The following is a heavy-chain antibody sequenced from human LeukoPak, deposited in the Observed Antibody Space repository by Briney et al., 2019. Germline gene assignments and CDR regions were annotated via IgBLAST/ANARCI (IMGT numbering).Heavy chain of an antibody. CDR1: GFTFKDYY. D-gene: IGHD1-26*01. CDR2: LNPYSGGT. J-gene: IGHJ6*03. CDR3: ARTTRVGTTLYYYYMDV. V-gene: IGHV1-2*02. Sequence: ASVRVSCKTSGFTFKDYYIHWVRQAPGQGLEWMGWLNPYSGGTNYAQKFQGRVTLTRDTSITTAYMDLSSLTSDDTALYYCARTTRVGTTLYYYYMDVWGKGTTVTVSS.